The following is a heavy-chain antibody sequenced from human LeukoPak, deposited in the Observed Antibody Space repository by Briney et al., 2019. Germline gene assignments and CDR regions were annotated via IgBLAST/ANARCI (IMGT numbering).Heavy chain of an antibody. CDR2: INWNGGST. CDR1: GFTLDDYG. D-gene: IGHD3-22*01. CDR3: ARCGGNYYDSSGYYYAPAY. Sequence: GGSLRLSCAASGFTLDDYGMSWVRQAPGKGLEWGSGINWNGGSTGYADSVKGRFTISRDNAKNSLYLQMNSLRAEDTALYYCARCGGNYYDSSGYYYAPAYWGQGTLVTVSS. V-gene: IGHV3-20*04. J-gene: IGHJ4*02.